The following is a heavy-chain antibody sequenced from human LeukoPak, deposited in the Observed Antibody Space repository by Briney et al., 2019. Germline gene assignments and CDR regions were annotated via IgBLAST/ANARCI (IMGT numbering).Heavy chain of an antibody. J-gene: IGHJ4*02. D-gene: IGHD1-26*01. V-gene: IGHV1-8*01. CDR2: MNPNSGNT. Sequence: GASVKVSCKASGYTFTSYDINWVRQATGQGLEWMGWMNPNSGNTGYAQKFQGRVTMTRNNSISTAYMELSSLRSDDTAVYYCARANVGAFDYWGQGTLVTVSS. CDR3: ARANVGAFDY. CDR1: GYTFTSYD.